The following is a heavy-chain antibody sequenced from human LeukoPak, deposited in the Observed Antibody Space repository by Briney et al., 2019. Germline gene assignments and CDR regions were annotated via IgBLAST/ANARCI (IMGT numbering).Heavy chain of an antibody. CDR2: INPNSGGT. D-gene: IGHD1-26*01. V-gene: IGHV1-2*02. Sequence: ASVKVSCKASGYTFSGYYLHWVRQAPGQGLEWVGWINPNSGGTYYAQNFQGRVTMTRDTSISTAYMELSRLTSDDTAVYYCARGGYSGTEKPNDYWGQGTLVTVSS. J-gene: IGHJ4*02. CDR3: ARGGYSGTEKPNDY. CDR1: GYTFSGYY.